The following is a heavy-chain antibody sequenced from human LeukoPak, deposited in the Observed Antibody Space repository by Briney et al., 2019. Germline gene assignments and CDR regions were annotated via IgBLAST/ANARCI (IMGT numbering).Heavy chain of an antibody. V-gene: IGHV1-18*01. Sequence: ASVNVSCKASGYAFNKYGISWVRQAPGQGLEWMGWISAYNGNTNYAQKLQGRVTMTTDTSTSTAYMELRSLRSDDTAVYYCARTFGDYYDSSGYYPQAYWGQGTLVTVSS. CDR3: ARTFGDYYDSSGYYPQAY. CDR2: ISAYNGNT. D-gene: IGHD3-22*01. J-gene: IGHJ4*02. CDR1: GYAFNKYG.